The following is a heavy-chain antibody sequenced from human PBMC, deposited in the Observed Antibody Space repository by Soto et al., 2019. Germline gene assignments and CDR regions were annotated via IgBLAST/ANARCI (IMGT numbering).Heavy chain of an antibody. J-gene: IGHJ4*02. CDR3: ARVMGYDSLLGDFDY. D-gene: IGHD3-3*01. CDR1: GYTFTDHY. Sequence: VASVKVSCKASGYTFTDHYIHWVRQAPGQGLEWMGWMHPNRGVTKYAQEFQGRVTMTRDTSISTAYMELNSLRSDDTAVYYCARVMGYDSLLGDFDYWGQGTLVTVSS. CDR2: MHPNRGVT. V-gene: IGHV1-2*02.